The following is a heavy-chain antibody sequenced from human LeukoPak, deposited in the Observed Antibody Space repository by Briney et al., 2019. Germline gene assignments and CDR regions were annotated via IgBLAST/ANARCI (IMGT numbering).Heavy chain of an antibody. V-gene: IGHV4-59*05. CDR3: ARHFDTAMAFDY. J-gene: IGHJ4*02. CDR1: GGAVGSSY. D-gene: IGHD5-18*01. CDR2: ISYTGST. Sequence: SETLSLTCTVSGGAVGSSYWSWVRQPPGKGLEWIGSISYTGSTYYNPSLKSRVTISVDTSKNHFSLRLSSVTAADTAVYYCARHFDTAMAFDYWGQGTLVTVSS.